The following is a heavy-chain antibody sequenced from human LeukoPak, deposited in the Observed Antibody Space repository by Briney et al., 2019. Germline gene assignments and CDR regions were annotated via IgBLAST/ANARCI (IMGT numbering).Heavy chain of an antibody. J-gene: IGHJ6*02. D-gene: IGHD3-9*01. CDR1: GXTFSSYS. V-gene: IGHV3-21*01. Sequence: GGSLRLSCAASGXTFSSYSMNWVRQAPGKGLEWVSSISSSSSYIYYADSVKGRFTVSRDNAKNSLYLQMNSLRAEDTAVYYCARVLRYFDLYYYYALDVWGQGTTVTVSS. CDR2: ISSSSSYI. CDR3: ARVLRYFDLYYYYALDV.